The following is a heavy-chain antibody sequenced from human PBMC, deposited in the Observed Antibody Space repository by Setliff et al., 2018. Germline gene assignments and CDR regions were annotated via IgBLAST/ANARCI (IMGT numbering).Heavy chain of an antibody. CDR3: ARESTAKNFWGEYSDY. V-gene: IGHV1-46*01. CDR2: INPSDGST. Sequence: GASVKVSCKASGYTFTTYYMHWVRQAPGQGLEWMGVINPSDGSTTYAQKFQGRVKMTRDTSTNTVYMQLSSLRSGDTAVYYCARESTAKNFWGEYSDYWGQGTLVTVSS. J-gene: IGHJ4*02. D-gene: IGHD3-3*01. CDR1: GYTFTTYY.